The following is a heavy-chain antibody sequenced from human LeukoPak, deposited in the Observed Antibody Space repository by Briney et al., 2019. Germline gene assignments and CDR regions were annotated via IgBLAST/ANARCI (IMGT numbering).Heavy chain of an antibody. V-gene: IGHV3-23*01. CDR1: GFTFSSYA. J-gene: IGHJ3*02. Sequence: GGSLRLSCAASGFTFSSYAMSWVRQAPGKGLEWVSAISGSGGSTYYADSVKGRFTISRDNSKNTLYLQMNSLRAEDTAVYYCAKVGVGATSWWEAFDIWGQGTMVTVSS. CDR2: ISGSGGST. CDR3: AKVGVGATSWWEAFDI. D-gene: IGHD1-26*01.